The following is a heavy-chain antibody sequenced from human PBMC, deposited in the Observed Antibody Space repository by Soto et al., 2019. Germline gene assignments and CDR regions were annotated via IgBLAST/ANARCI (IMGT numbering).Heavy chain of an antibody. J-gene: IGHJ4*02. CDR2: IYYSGST. V-gene: IGHV4-39*01. CDR1: GGSISSSSYY. D-gene: IGHD5-18*01. Sequence: ETLSLTCTVSGGSISSSSYYWGWIRQPPGKGLEWIGSIYYSGSTYYNPSLKSRVTISVDTSKNQFSLKLSSVTAADTAVYYCARLRIQLWLEDYWGQGTLVTVSS. CDR3: ARLRIQLWLEDY.